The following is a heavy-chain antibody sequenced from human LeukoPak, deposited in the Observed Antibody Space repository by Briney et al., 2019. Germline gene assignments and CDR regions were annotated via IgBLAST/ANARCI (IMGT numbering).Heavy chain of an antibody. CDR3: ARADLYYYYYYMDV. CDR1: GFTFSSYS. J-gene: IGHJ6*03. V-gene: IGHV3-48*02. Sequence: GGSLRLSCAASGFTFSSYSMNWVRQAPGKGLEWVSSISSSSSTIYYADSVKGRFTISRDNAKNSLYLQMNSLRDEDTAVYYCARADLYYYYYYMDVWGKGTTVTVSS. CDR2: ISSSSSTI.